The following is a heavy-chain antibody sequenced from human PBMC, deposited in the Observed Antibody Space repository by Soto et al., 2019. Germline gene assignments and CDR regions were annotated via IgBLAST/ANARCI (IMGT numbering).Heavy chain of an antibody. D-gene: IGHD6-13*01. J-gene: IGHJ4*02. CDR3: ARDGIAAAGTGYYFDY. CDR2: INPSGGST. Sequence: ASVKGSCKASGYTFTRYYIHRGRQAPGQGLEWMGIINPSGGSTSYAQKFQGRVTMTRDTSTSTVYMELSSLRSEDTAVYYCARDGIAAAGTGYYFDYWGQGTLVTVSS. V-gene: IGHV1-46*01. CDR1: GYTFTRYY.